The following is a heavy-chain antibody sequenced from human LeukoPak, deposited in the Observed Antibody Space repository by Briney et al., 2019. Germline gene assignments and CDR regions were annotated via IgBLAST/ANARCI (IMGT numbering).Heavy chain of an antibody. CDR3: AKPRAMTTGVGRYFDL. Sequence: GGSLRLSCAASGFTFTSYAMSWIRQAPGKGLEWVSAISGGGEDTYYPDSVKGRFTISRDNSKNTLYLQKNSLRAEDTAIYYCAKPRAMTTGVGRYFDLWGRGTLVTVSS. J-gene: IGHJ2*01. CDR2: ISGGGEDT. V-gene: IGHV3-23*01. D-gene: IGHD1-1*01. CDR1: GFTFTSYA.